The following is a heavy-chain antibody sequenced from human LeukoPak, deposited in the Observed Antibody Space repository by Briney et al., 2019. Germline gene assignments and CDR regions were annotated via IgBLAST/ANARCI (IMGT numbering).Heavy chain of an antibody. CDR2: ISYDGSNK. CDR1: GFTFSSYG. D-gene: IGHD3-22*01. Sequence: PGRSLRLSCAASGFTFSSYGMHWVRQTPGKGLEWVAVISYDGSNKYYVDSVKGRFTISRDNSKNTLYLQMNSLRAEDTAVYYCAKDHDYYYDSRGFDYWGQGTLVTVSS. CDR3: AKDHDYYYDSRGFDY. V-gene: IGHV3-30*18. J-gene: IGHJ4*02.